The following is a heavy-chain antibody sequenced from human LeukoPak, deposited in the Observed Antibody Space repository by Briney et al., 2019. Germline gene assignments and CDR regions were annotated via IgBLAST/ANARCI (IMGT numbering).Heavy chain of an antibody. CDR2: IKQDGSEK. J-gene: IGHJ3*02. Sequence: PGGSLRLSCAASGFTFSSYWMSWVRQAPGKGLEWVANIKQDGSEKYYVDSVKGRFTISRDNSKNTLYVQMKSLGAEDTALYYCARVRGGNRGDAFDIWGQGTMVTVSS. CDR1: GFTFSSYW. D-gene: IGHD4-23*01. V-gene: IGHV3-7*03. CDR3: ARVRGGNRGDAFDI.